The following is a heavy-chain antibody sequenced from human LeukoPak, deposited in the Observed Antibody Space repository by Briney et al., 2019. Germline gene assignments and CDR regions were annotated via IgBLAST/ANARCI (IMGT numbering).Heavy chain of an antibody. J-gene: IGHJ5*02. CDR2: IIPIFGTA. V-gene: IGHV1-69*13. D-gene: IGHD2-2*02. Sequence: SVKVSCKASGGTFSSYAISWVRQAPGQGLEWMGGIIPIFGTANYAQKFQGSVTITADESTSTAYMELSSLRSEDTAVYYCASFLGEGCSSTSCYIASWFDPWGQGTLVTVSS. CDR1: GGTFSSYA. CDR3: ASFLGEGCSSTSCYIASWFDP.